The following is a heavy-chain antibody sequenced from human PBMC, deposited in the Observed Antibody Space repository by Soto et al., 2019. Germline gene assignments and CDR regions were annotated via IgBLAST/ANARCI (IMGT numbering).Heavy chain of an antibody. J-gene: IGHJ6*02. CDR1: GGSISSGGYS. V-gene: IGHV4-30-2*01. Sequence: SETLSLTCAVSGGSISSGGYSWSWIRQPPGKGLEWIGYIYHSGSTYYNPSLKSRVTISVDRSKNQFSLKLSSVTAADTVVYYCARERLGELLGMDVWGQGTTVTVSS. D-gene: IGHD3-16*01. CDR3: ARERLGELLGMDV. CDR2: IYHSGST.